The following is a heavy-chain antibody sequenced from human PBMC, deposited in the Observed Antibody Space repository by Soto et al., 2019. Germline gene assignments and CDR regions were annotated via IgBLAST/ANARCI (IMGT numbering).Heavy chain of an antibody. Sequence: GGSLRLSCAASGFTFSSYWMHWVRQAPGKGLVWVSRINSDGSSTSYADSVKGRFTISRDNAKNTLYLQMNSLRAEDTAVYYCARGGITMVRGVITPGTIHNWFDPWGQGTLVTVSS. CDR2: INSDGSST. V-gene: IGHV3-74*01. CDR3: ARGGITMVRGVITPGTIHNWFDP. CDR1: GFTFSSYW. J-gene: IGHJ5*02. D-gene: IGHD3-10*01.